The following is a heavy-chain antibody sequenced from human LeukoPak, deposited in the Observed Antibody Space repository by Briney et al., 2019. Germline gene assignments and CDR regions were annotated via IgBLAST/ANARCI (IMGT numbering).Heavy chain of an antibody. CDR1: GGSISSYY. Sequence: SETLSLTCTVSGGSISSYYWSWIRQPPGKGLEWIGYIYYSGSTNYNPSLKSRVTISVDTSKNQFSLKLSSVTAADTAVYYCASGNIVVVPAAIAPDAAIVLPTMVPPKYWGQGTLVTVSS. CDR2: IYYSGST. D-gene: IGHD2-2*02. J-gene: IGHJ4*02. CDR3: ASGNIVVVPAAIAPDAAIVLPTMVPPKY. V-gene: IGHV4-59*01.